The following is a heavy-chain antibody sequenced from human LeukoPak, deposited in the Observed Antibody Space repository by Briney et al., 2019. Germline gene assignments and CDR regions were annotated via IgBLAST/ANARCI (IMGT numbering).Heavy chain of an antibody. J-gene: IGHJ6*03. CDR2: IRYDGSNK. D-gene: IGHD5-12*01. CDR3: AKSLDIVAPYYYYMDV. CDR1: GFTFSSYG. V-gene: IGHV3-30*02. Sequence: GGSLRLSCAASGFTFSSYGMHWIRQAPGKGLEWVTFIRYDGSNKYYADSVKGRFTISRDNSKNTLYLQMNSLRAEDTAVYYCAKSLDIVAPYYYYMDVWGKGTTVTISS.